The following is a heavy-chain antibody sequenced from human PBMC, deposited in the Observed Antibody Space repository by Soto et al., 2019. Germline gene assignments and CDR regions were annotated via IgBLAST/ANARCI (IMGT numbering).Heavy chain of an antibody. CDR3: ARVSRELRTFYFDY. CDR1: GGSISSYY. J-gene: IGHJ4*02. CDR2: IYYSGNT. V-gene: IGHV4-59*08. Sequence: SETLSLTCTVSGGSISSYYWSWIRQPPGKGLEWIGYIYYSGNTNYNPSLKSRVTISRDNAKNSLDLQMNSLRAEDTAVYYCARVSRELRTFYFDYWGQGTQVTVSS. D-gene: IGHD3-10*01.